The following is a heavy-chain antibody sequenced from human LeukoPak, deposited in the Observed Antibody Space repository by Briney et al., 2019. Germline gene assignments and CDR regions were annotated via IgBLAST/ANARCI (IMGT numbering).Heavy chain of an antibody. CDR3: ARDQGRRTAARSVDYYYMDV. CDR1: GGSISSGSYY. D-gene: IGHD6-6*01. CDR2: IYTSGST. Sequence: SQTLSLICTVSGGSISSGSYYWSWIRQPAGKGLEWIGRIYTSGSTNYNPSLKSRVTISVDTSKNQFSLKLSSVTAADTAVYYCARDQGRRTAARSVDYYYMDVWGKGTTVTVSS. J-gene: IGHJ6*03. V-gene: IGHV4-61*02.